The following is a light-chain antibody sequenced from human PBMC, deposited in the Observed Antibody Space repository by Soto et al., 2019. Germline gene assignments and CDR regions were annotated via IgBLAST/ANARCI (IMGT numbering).Light chain of an antibody. Sequence: EIVLTPSPGPLSLSPGERATLSCRASPSVSSSYLAWYQQKPGQAPRLLIYGASSRATGIPDRFSGSGSGTDVTLTISRLEPEDLAVYYCQQDGSSPPTCGPETKVDI. CDR2: GAS. CDR1: PSVSSSY. CDR3: QQDGSSPPT. J-gene: IGKJ3*01. V-gene: IGKV3-20*01.